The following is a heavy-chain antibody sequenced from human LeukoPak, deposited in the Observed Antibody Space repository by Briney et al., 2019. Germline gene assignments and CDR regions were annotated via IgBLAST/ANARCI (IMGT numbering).Heavy chain of an antibody. CDR3: AGGNTTGGWYEFDY. CDR1: GFTVSSNY. CDR2: ISNDGDT. V-gene: IGHV3-53*01. Sequence: PGGSLRLSCAASGFTVSSNYMSWVRQGPGKGLECVSVISNDGDTYYADSVKGRFTISRDTSKNTVSLQMNSLRAEDTAVYYCAGGNTTGGWYEFDYWGQGTLVTVSS. J-gene: IGHJ4*02. D-gene: IGHD6-19*01.